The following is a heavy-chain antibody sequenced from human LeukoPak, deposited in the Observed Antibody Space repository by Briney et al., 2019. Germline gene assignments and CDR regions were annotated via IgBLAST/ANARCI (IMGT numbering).Heavy chain of an antibody. CDR1: GGTFSSYA. J-gene: IGHJ5*02. V-gene: IGHV1-69*04. Sequence: SVKVSCKASGGTFSSYAISWVRQAPGQGLEWMGRIIPILGIANYAQKFQGRVTITADKSTSTAYMELSSLRSEDMAVYYCARGLPNGAATGSWGQGTLVTVSS. CDR3: ARGLPNGAATGS. CDR2: IIPILGIA. D-gene: IGHD2-15*01.